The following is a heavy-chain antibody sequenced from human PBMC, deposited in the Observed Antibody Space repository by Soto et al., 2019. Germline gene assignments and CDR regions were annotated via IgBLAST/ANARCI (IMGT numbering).Heavy chain of an antibody. D-gene: IGHD6-6*01. J-gene: IGHJ4*02. V-gene: IGHV4-31*03. CDR2: IYYSGST. Sequence: QVQLQESGPGLVKPSQTLSLTCTVSGGSISSGGYYWSWIRQHPGKGLEWIGYIYYSGSTYYNPSLKSRGTISVDPSKNQFSLKLSSVTAADTAVYYCARRGGFYSSSSGYYFDYWGQGTLVTVSS. CDR1: GGSISSGGYY. CDR3: ARRGGFYSSSSGYYFDY.